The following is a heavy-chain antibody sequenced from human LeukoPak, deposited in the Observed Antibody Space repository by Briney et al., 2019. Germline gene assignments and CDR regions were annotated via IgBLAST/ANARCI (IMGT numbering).Heavy chain of an antibody. V-gene: IGHV4-4*02. Sequence: SETLSLTCAVSGGSISSSNWWSGVRQPPGKGLEWIGEIYHSGSTNYNPSLKSRDTISVDKSKNQFSLKLSSVTAADTAVYYCARGGWNKFDYWGQGTLVTVS. D-gene: IGHD3-22*01. CDR2: IYHSGST. J-gene: IGHJ4*02. CDR1: GGSISSSNW. CDR3: ARGGWNKFDY.